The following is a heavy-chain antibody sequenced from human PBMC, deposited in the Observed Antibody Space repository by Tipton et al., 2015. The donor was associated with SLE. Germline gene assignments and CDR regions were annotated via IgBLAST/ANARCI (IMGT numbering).Heavy chain of an antibody. CDR1: GFTFSDYY. CDR2: ISSSSSYT. J-gene: IGHJ4*02. V-gene: IGHV3-11*05. Sequence: SLRLSCAASGFTFSDYYMSWIRQAPGKGLEWVSYISSSSSYTNYADSVKGRFTISRDNSKNSLYLQMNSLRTEDTALYYCAKDRTATAVYGAHFDYWGQGTLVTVSS. D-gene: IGHD6-13*01. CDR3: AKDRTATAVYGAHFDY.